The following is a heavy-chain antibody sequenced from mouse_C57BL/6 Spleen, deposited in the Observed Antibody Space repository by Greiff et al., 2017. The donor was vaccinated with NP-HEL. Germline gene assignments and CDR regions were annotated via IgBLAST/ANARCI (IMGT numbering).Heavy chain of an antibody. CDR1: GYTFTDYY. Sequence: QVHVKQSGPELVKPGASVKISCKASGYTFTDYYINWVKQRPGQGLEWIGWIFPGSGSTYYNEKFKGKATLTVDKSSSTAYMLLSSLTSEDSAVYFCARRAIYYGNYADYWGQGTTLTVSS. CDR3: ARRAIYYGNYADY. D-gene: IGHD2-1*01. V-gene: IGHV1-75*01. J-gene: IGHJ2*01. CDR2: IFPGSGST.